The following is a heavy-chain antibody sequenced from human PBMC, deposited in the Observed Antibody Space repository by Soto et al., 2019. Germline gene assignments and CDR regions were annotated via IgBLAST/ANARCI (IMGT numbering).Heavy chain of an antibody. CDR3: TRDRGPYYDFWSGSDPHYYYYGMDV. Sequence: PGGSLRLSCTASGFTFGDYAMSWVRQAPGKGLEWVGFIRSKAYGGTTEYAASVKGRFTISRDDSKSIAYLQMNSLKTEDTAVYYCTRDRGPYYDFWSGSDPHYYYYGMDVWGQGTTVTVCS. CDR1: GFTFGDYA. D-gene: IGHD3-3*01. CDR2: IRSKAYGGTT. J-gene: IGHJ6*02. V-gene: IGHV3-49*04.